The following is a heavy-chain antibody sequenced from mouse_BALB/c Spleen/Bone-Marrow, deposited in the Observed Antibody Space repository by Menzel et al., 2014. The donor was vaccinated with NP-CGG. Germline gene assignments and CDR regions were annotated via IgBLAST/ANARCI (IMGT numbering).Heavy chain of an antibody. V-gene: IGHV1-69*02. CDR3: RREGYYGSSYVDY. J-gene: IGHJ2*01. CDR2: IYPSDSYT. CDR1: GYTFTSYW. D-gene: IGHD1-1*01. Sequence: VQLQQSGAELVRPGASVKLSCKASGYTFTSYWINWVKQRPGQGLEWIGNIYPSDSYTNYNQKFKDKATLTVDKSSSTAYMQLSSTTSEDSAVYYSRREGYYGSSYVDYWGQGTTLTVSS.